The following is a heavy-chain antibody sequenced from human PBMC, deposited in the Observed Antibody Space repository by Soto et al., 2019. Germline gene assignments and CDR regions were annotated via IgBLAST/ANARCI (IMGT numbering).Heavy chain of an antibody. CDR3: ARGSDILTGSDYYYYYGMDV. CDR2: INAGNGNT. D-gene: IGHD3-9*01. CDR1: GYTFTSYA. J-gene: IGHJ6*02. V-gene: IGHV1-3*01. Sequence: ASVKVSCKASGYTFTSYAMHWVRQAPGQRLEWMGWINAGNGNTKYSQKFQGRVTITRDTSTSTAYMELSSLRSDDTAVYYCARGSDILTGSDYYYYYGMDVWGQGTTVTVSS.